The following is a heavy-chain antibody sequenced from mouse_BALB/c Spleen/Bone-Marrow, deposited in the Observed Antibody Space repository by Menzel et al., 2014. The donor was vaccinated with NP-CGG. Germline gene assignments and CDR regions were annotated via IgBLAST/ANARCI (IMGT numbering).Heavy chain of an antibody. CDR2: IWGDGRT. V-gene: IGHV2-6-7*01. CDR3: ARNYYDSSFYFDY. CDR1: GFSLTDYG. J-gene: IGHJ2*01. Sequence: LQQSGPGLVAPSQSLSIACTVSGFSLTDYGVNWVRQPPGKGLEWLGMIWGDGRTDYNSALKSRLSISEDNSKSQVFLKMNSLQTDDTARYYCARNYYDSSFYFDYWGQGTTLTVSS. D-gene: IGHD1-1*01.